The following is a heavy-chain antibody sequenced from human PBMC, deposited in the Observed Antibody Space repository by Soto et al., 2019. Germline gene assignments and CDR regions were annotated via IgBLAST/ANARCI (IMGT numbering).Heavy chain of an antibody. CDR2: INHSGST. Sequence: SETLSLTCAVYGGSFSGYYWSWIRQPPGKGLEWIGEINHSGSTNYNPSLKSRVTISVDTSKNQFSLKLSSVTAADTAVYYCARVKRGYSYGYPTSYYYGMDVWGQGTTVTVSS. J-gene: IGHJ6*02. CDR1: GGSFSGYY. D-gene: IGHD5-18*01. V-gene: IGHV4-34*01. CDR3: ARVKRGYSYGYPTSYYYGMDV.